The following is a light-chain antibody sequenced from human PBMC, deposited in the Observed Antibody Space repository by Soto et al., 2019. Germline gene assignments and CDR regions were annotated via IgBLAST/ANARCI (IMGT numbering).Light chain of an antibody. CDR3: QQYNDNWT. CDR2: KAS. CDR1: QSISSW. Sequence: TLSVSVGDRVTSTCRASQSISSWLAWYQQKPGTAPKLLIYKASTLQSGVPSRFSGSGSGTEFTLTISSLQPDDSAIYYCQQYNDNWTFGQGTKVDIK. V-gene: IGKV1-5*03. J-gene: IGKJ1*01.